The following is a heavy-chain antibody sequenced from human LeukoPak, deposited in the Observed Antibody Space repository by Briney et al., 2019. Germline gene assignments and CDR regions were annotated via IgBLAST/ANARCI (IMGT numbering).Heavy chain of an antibody. V-gene: IGHV3-66*01. J-gene: IGHJ5*02. CDR2: IYSGGSA. CDR3: ARMVTGWPNWIDP. CDR1: GFTVSSNY. Sequence: GGSLRLSCAASGFTVSSNYMSWVRQAPGKGPEWVSVIYSGGSAYSADSVKGRFTMSRDTSKNTLYLQMNSLRAGDTAVYYCARMVTGWPNWIDPWGQGTLVTVSS. D-gene: IGHD6-19*01.